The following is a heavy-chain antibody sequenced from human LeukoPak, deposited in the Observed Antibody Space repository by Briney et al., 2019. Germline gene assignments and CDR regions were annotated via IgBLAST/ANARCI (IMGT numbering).Heavy chain of an antibody. J-gene: IGHJ3*02. CDR2: IYYSGST. CDR3: ARPKSSGYYHDAFDI. CDR1: GGSISSYY. Sequence: SGTLSLTCTVSGGSISSYYWSWIRQPPGKGLEWIGYIYYSGSTNYNPSLKSRVTISVDTSKNQFSLKLSSVTAADTAVYYCARPKSSGYYHDAFDIWGQGTVVTVSS. D-gene: IGHD3-22*01. V-gene: IGHV4-59*08.